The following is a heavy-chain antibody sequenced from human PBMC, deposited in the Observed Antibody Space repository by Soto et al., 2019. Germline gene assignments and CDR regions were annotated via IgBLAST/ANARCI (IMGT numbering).Heavy chain of an antibody. CDR3: AREEASVVSFYYYGMDV. CDR2: INPNSGGT. J-gene: IGHJ6*02. V-gene: IGHV1-2*04. CDR1: GYTFTGYY. D-gene: IGHD2-21*01. Sequence: QVQLVQSGAEVKKPGASVKVSCKASGYTFTGYYMHWVRQAPGQGLEWMGWINPNSGGTNYAQKFQGWVTMTRDTSISTAYMELSRLRSDDTAVYYCAREEASVVSFYYYGMDVWGQGTTVTVSS.